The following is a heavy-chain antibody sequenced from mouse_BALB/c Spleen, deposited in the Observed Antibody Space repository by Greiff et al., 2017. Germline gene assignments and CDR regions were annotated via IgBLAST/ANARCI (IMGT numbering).Heavy chain of an antibody. CDR3: ARGPYGLYAMDY. CDR2: IYPGDGDT. D-gene: IGHD1-2*01. J-gene: IGHJ4*01. Sequence: QVQLQQPGAELARPGASVKLSCKASGYTFTSYWMQWVKQRPGQGLEWIGAIYPGDGDTRYTQKFKGKATLTADKSSSTAYMQLSSLASEDSAVYYCARGPYGLYAMDYWGQGTSVTVSS. CDR1: GYTFTSYW. V-gene: IGHV1-87*01.